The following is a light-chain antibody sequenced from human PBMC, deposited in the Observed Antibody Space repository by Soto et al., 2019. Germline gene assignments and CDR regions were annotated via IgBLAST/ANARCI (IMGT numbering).Light chain of an antibody. CDR3: AAWDDSLSVFYV. CDR1: SSNIGSNY. J-gene: IGLJ1*01. CDR2: RNN. Sequence: QSVLTQPPSASGTPGQRFTISCSGSSSNIGSNYVYWYQQLPGTAPKLLIYRNNQRPSGVPDRFSGSKSGTSASLAISGLRSEDEADYYCAAWDDSLSVFYVFGTGTKLTVL. V-gene: IGLV1-47*01.